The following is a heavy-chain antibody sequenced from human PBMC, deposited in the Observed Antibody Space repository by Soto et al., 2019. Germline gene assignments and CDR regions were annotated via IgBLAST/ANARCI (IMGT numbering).Heavy chain of an antibody. CDR2: ISSSGSTI. V-gene: IGHV3-48*03. CDR3: ARDSPPIAVAGDYYYYYGMDV. D-gene: IGHD6-19*01. CDR1: GFTFSSYE. J-gene: IGHJ6*01. Sequence: EVQLVESGGGLVQPGGSLRLSCAASGFTFSSYEMNWVRQAPGKGLEWVSYISSSGSTIYYADSVKGRFTISRDNAKNSLYLQMNSLRAEDTAVYYCARDSPPIAVAGDYYYYYGMDVW.